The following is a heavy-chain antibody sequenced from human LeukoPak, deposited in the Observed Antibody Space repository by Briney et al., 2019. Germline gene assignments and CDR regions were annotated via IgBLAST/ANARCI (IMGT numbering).Heavy chain of an antibody. CDR1: GFTFSSYG. J-gene: IGHJ2*01. D-gene: IGHD3-3*01. CDR2: ISYDGSNK. V-gene: IGHV3-30*18. CDR3: AKGVTNYDFWSGYPLFDL. Sequence: GGSLRLSCAASGFTFSSYGMHWVRQAPGKGLEWVAVISYDGSNKYYADSVKGRLTISRDNSKNTLYLQMNSLRAEDTAVYYCAKGVTNYDFWSGYPLFDLWGRGTLVTVSS.